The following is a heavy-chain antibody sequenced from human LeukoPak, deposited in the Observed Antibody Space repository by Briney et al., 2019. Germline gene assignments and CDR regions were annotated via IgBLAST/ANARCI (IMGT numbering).Heavy chain of an antibody. V-gene: IGHV3-7*01. CDR3: TRDRPTGASRVFVVQ. CDR1: GLTFHSYW. CDR2: INPGGNEI. J-gene: IGHJ4*02. Sequence: GGSLRLSCTFSGLTFHSYWMNWVRQAPGKGLEWVANINPGGNEIRSVDSVKGRSIISRDNAKNSLDLQMSSLRVEDTAVYYCTRDRPTGASRVFVVQWGQGTLVTVSS. D-gene: IGHD3-3*01.